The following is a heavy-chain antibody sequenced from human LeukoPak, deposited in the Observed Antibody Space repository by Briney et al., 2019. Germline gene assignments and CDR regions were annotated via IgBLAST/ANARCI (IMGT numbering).Heavy chain of an antibody. CDR3: ARHQGATPGTFDY. D-gene: IGHD1-26*01. Sequence: GESLKISCKGSGYSFTSYWIGWVGQMPGKGLEWMGIIYPGDSDTRYSPSSQAQVTISADKSISTAYLQWSSLKASDTAMYYCARHQGATPGTFDYWGQGTPVTVSS. CDR2: IYPGDSDT. CDR1: GYSFTSYW. J-gene: IGHJ4*02. V-gene: IGHV5-51*01.